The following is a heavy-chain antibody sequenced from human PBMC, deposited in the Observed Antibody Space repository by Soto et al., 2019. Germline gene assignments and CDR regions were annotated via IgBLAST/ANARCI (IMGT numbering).Heavy chain of an antibody. CDR3: ATAQYYARSDS. CDR1: GFIFSDYW. D-gene: IGHD3-10*01. J-gene: IGHJ4*02. Sequence: EVQLVESGGGLVQPGGSLRLSCAASGFIFSDYWMHWVRQAPGKGLVWVSRISSDGTSSKYADSVKGRFTISRDNAKRTLSLQMHSLRAENTGGYYCATAQYYARSDSWGQGTLVTVSS. CDR2: ISSDGTSS. V-gene: IGHV3-74*01.